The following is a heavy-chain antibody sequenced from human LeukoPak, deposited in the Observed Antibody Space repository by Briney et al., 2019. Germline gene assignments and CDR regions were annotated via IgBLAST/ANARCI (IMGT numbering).Heavy chain of an antibody. D-gene: IGHD4-17*01. J-gene: IGHJ4*02. CDR1: GFTFSSYW. CDR2: IKQDGSEK. V-gene: IGHV3-7*01. Sequence: GGSLRLSCAASGFTFSSYWMSWVRQAQGRGLEWVANIKQDGSEKYYVDSVKGRFTISRDNAKNSLYLQMNSLRAEDTAVYHCARDIDYEDYWGQGTLVTVSS. CDR3: ARDIDYEDY.